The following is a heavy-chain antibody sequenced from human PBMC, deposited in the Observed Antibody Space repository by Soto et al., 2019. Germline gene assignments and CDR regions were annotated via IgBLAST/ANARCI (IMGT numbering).Heavy chain of an antibody. CDR3: VRDGTKTLRDWFDP. CDR2: IYATGTT. Sequence: QVQLQESGPGLVKPSETLSLTCTVSGASISGFYWSWIRKSAGKGLEWIGRIYATGTTDYNPSLKSRVMMSVDRSKKEFSLNVGSVTAADTAVYYCVRDGTKTLRDWFDPWGEGISVTVSS. V-gene: IGHV4-4*07. CDR1: GASISGFY. D-gene: IGHD1-1*01. J-gene: IGHJ5*02.